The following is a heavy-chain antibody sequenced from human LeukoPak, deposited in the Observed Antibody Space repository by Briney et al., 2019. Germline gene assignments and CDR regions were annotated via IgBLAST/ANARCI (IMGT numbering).Heavy chain of an antibody. J-gene: IGHJ4*02. Sequence: PSETLSLTCTVSGGSISSYYWSWIRQPPGKGLEWITYISYSGSTNYNPSLTSRVTISVDTSKNQFSLKLSSVTAADTAGYYCASRVGATTFDYWGQGTLVTVSS. V-gene: IGHV4-59*08. CDR3: ASRVGATTFDY. CDR1: GGSISSYY. D-gene: IGHD1-26*01. CDR2: ISYSGST.